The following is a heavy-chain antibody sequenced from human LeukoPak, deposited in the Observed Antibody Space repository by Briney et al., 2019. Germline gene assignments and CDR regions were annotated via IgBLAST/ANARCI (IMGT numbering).Heavy chain of an antibody. CDR3: ARGPPPIVVVITTGDFDS. D-gene: IGHD3-22*01. J-gene: IGHJ4*02. CDR1: GYTFTGYY. Sequence: ASVKVSCRASGYTFTGYYIHWVRQAPGQGREWMGWINPNSGGTNYAQKVQGRVTMTRDRSISTAYVELRRLRSADSAVYYCARGPPPIVVVITTGDFDSWGQGTLVTVSS. V-gene: IGHV1-2*02. CDR2: INPNSGGT.